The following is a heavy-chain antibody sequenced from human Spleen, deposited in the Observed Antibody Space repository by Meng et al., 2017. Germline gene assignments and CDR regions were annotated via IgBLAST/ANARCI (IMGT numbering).Heavy chain of an antibody. D-gene: IGHD4-11*01. CDR2: INHSGST. J-gene: IGHJ4*02. CDR1: GGSLSGYY. Sequence: QVQLQESCPVLVKPSQTLSLTCTVYGGSLSGYYWSWIRQPPEKGLEWIGQINHSGSTNYNPSLKSRVTISVDTSKNQFSLKLSSVTAADTAVYYCARGPTTMAHDFDYWGQGTLVTVSS. V-gene: IGHV4-34*09. CDR3: ARGPTTMAHDFDY.